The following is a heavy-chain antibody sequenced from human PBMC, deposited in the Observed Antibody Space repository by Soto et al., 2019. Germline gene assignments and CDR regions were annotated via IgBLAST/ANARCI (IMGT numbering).Heavy chain of an antibody. Sequence: SETLSLTCAVYGRSFSGYYWSWIRQPPGKGLEWIGEINHSGSTNYNPSLKSRVTISVDTSKNQFSLKLSSVTAADTAVYYCARVYCSGGSCYPYYFDYWGQGTLVTGSS. CDR1: GRSFSGYY. J-gene: IGHJ4*02. V-gene: IGHV4-34*01. D-gene: IGHD2-15*01. CDR3: ARVYCSGGSCYPYYFDY. CDR2: INHSGST.